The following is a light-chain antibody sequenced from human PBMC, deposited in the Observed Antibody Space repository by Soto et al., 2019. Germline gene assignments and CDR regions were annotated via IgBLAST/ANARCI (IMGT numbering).Light chain of an antibody. CDR2: DAS. Sequence: EIVLTQSPATLSLSPGERATLSCTASQSVSSYLAWYQQKPGQAPRLLIYDASNRATGIPARFSGSGSRTDFTLSISSLEPEDFAVYCCQQRSNWPSWTFGQGTKVEIK. CDR3: QQRSNWPSWT. V-gene: IGKV3-11*01. CDR1: QSVSSY. J-gene: IGKJ1*01.